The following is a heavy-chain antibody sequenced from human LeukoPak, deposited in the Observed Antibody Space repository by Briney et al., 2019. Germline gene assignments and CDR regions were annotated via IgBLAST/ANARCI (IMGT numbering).Heavy chain of an antibody. CDR1: GFTFSSYG. V-gene: IGHV3-30*02. CDR2: IRYDGSNK. D-gene: IGHD5-18*01. Sequence: GGSLRLSCAASGFTFSSYGMHWVRQAPGKGLEWVAFIRYDGSNKYYADSVKGRFTISRDNSKNTLYLQMNSLRTEDTAVYYCAKERDTAMVTIDYWGQGTLVTVSS. J-gene: IGHJ4*02. CDR3: AKERDTAMVTIDY.